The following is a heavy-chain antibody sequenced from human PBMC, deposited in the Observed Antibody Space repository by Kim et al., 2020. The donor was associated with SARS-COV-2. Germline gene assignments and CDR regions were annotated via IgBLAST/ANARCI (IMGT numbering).Heavy chain of an antibody. V-gene: IGHV4-31*03. D-gene: IGHD3-22*01. CDR3: ARATGITMIVVVIQAFDL. Sequence: SETLSLTCTVSGGSISSGGYYWSWIRQHPGKGLEWIGYIYYSGSTYYNPSLKSRVTISVDTSKNQFSLKLSSVTAADTAVYYCARATGITMIVVVIQAFDLWGQGTMVPVSS. J-gene: IGHJ3*01. CDR1: GGSISSGGYY. CDR2: IYYSGST.